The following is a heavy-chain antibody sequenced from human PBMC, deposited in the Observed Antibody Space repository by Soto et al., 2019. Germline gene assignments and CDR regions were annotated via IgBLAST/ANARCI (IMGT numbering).Heavy chain of an antibody. J-gene: IGHJ4*02. Sequence: SETLSLTCTVSGGSISSYYWSWIRQPPGKGLEWIGYIYYSGSTNYNPSLKSRVTISVDTSKNQFSLKLSSVTAADTAVYYCARERSSGWWDYCDYWGQGTLVTVSS. V-gene: IGHV4-59*01. CDR3: ARERSSGWWDYCDY. CDR1: GGSISSYY. D-gene: IGHD6-19*01. CDR2: IYYSGST.